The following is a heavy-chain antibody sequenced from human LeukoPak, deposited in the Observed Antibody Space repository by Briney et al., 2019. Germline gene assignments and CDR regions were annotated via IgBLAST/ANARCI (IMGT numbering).Heavy chain of an antibody. Sequence: PGGSLRLSCAASGFTFSSYAMSWVRQAPGKGLEWVSAISGSGGSTYYADSVKGRFTISRDNAKNSLYLQMNSLRAEDTAVYYCARVEWELLFWFDPWGQGTLVTVSS. D-gene: IGHD1-26*01. V-gene: IGHV3-23*01. J-gene: IGHJ5*02. CDR2: ISGSGGST. CDR1: GFTFSSYA. CDR3: ARVEWELLFWFDP.